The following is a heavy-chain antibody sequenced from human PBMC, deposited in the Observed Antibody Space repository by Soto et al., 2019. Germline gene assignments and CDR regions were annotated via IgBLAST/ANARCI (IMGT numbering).Heavy chain of an antibody. CDR1: GFTFNTYG. Sequence: GGSLRLSCAASGFTFNTYGMYWVRQAPGKGLEWVAAISYDGSNKYHADSVKGRFTISRDNSKNTLYLQMNSLRVEDTAVYYCAKDIVRYTYGDCDYWGQGDLVTVSS. CDR3: AKDIVRYTYGDCDY. J-gene: IGHJ4*02. V-gene: IGHV3-30*18. D-gene: IGHD5-18*01. CDR2: ISYDGSNK.